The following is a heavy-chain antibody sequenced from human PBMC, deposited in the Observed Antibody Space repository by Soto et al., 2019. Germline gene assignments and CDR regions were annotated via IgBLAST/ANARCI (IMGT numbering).Heavy chain of an antibody. CDR1: GFTFSSYA. Sequence: GGSLRLSCAASGFTFSSYAMHWVRQAPGKGLEWVAVISYDGSNKYYADSVKGRFTISRDNSKNTLYLQMNSLRAEDTAVYYCARGRGDYFDYWGHGTLVTVSS. CDR2: ISYDGSNK. CDR3: ARGRGDYFDY. V-gene: IGHV3-30-3*01. D-gene: IGHD3-16*01. J-gene: IGHJ4*01.